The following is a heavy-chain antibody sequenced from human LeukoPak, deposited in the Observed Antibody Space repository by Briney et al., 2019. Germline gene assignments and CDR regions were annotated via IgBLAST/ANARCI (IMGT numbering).Heavy chain of an antibody. CDR2: ISGSGGTT. D-gene: IGHD6-13*01. J-gene: IGHJ3*02. CDR1: GFTFSSYA. CDR3: ARDPFSLPYSSSPNDAFNM. Sequence: PGGSLRLSCAASGFTFSSYAMSWVRQAPGKGLEWVSVISGSGGTTYYADSVKGRFTISRDNSKKPLYLQMNSLRAEDTAVYYCARDPFSLPYSSSPNDAFNMWGQGRMVTVCS. V-gene: IGHV3-23*01.